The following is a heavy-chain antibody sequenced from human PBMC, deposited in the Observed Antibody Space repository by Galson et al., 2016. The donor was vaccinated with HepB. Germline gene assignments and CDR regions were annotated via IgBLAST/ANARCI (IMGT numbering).Heavy chain of an antibody. Sequence: ETLSLTCVVSGASISNSWWSWVRQPPGKGLDWIGETYHIGTTKFNPSLQSRVTISMDKSRNQISLSLNSVTAADTALYYCARHIGVTGTRGFDYWGQGILVTVSS. CDR3: ARHIGVTGTRGFDY. D-gene: IGHD6-19*01. CDR1: GASISNSW. J-gene: IGHJ4*02. CDR2: TYHIGTT. V-gene: IGHV4-4*02.